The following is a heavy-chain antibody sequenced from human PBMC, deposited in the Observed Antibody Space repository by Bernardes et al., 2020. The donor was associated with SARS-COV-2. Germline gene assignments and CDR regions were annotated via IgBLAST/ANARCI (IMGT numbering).Heavy chain of an antibody. CDR3: ARDLMVVAATSFDY. CDR2: IKQDGSEK. Sequence: GGSLRLSCAAYGFTFSSYWMSWVRQAPGKGLEWVANIKQDGSEKYYVDSVKCRFTISRDNAKNSLYLQMNSLRAEDTAVYYCARDLMVVAATSFDYWGQGTLVTVSS. CDR1: GFTFSSYW. D-gene: IGHD2-15*01. V-gene: IGHV3-7*01. J-gene: IGHJ4*02.